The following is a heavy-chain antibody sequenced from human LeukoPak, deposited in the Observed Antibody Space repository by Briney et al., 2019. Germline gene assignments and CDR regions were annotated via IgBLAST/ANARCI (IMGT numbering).Heavy chain of an antibody. Sequence: GGSLRLSCAASGFTFSSYAMSWVRQAPGKGLEWVANIKQDGSETYYVDSVKGRFTISRDNAKNSLSLQMNSLRAEDTAVYYCARQRGSGCLDYWGQGTLVTVS. CDR2: IKQDGSET. J-gene: IGHJ4*02. D-gene: IGHD6-19*01. V-gene: IGHV3-7*01. CDR3: ARQRGSGCLDY. CDR1: GFTFSSYA.